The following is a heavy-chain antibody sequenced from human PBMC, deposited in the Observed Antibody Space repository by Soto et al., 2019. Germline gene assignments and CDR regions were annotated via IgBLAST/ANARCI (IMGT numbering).Heavy chain of an antibody. CDR1: GYTFTSYG. CDR2: ISAYNGNT. V-gene: IGHV1-18*01. Sequence: QVQLVQSGAEVKKPGASVKVSCKASGYTFTSYGISWVRQAPGQGLEWMGWISAYNGNTNYAQKLQCRVTMTTGTSTRTADVELRSLSSDDTGVDYGAGGDIVVVPAAPGGGFDPWGQGTLFTVSS. J-gene: IGHJ5*02. D-gene: IGHD2-2*01. CDR3: AGGDIVVVPAAPGGGFDP.